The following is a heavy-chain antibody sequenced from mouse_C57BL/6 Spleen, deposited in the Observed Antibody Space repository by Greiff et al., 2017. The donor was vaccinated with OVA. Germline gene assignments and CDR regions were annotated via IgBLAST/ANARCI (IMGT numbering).Heavy chain of an antibody. D-gene: IGHD1-1*01. J-gene: IGHJ2*01. CDR1: GYAFSSSW. CDR3: ARRTTVDYFDY. CDR2: IYPGDGDT. V-gene: IGHV1-82*01. Sequence: QVQLQQSGPELVKPGASVKISCKASGYAFSSSWMNWVKQRPGKGLEWIGRIYPGDGDTNYNVKFKGKATLPADKSSSTAYMQLSSLTSEDSAVDFCARRTTVDYFDYWGQGTTLTVSS.